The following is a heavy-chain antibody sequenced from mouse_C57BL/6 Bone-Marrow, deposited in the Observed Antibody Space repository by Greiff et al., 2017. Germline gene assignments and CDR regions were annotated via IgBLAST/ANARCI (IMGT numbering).Heavy chain of an antibody. D-gene: IGHD2-4*01. J-gene: IGHJ3*01. CDR1: GYTFTDYE. CDR3: TRNYDYDEFAY. V-gene: IGHV1-15*01. CDR2: IDPETGGT. Sequence: QVQLQQSGAELVRPGASVTLSCKASGYTFTDYEMHWVKQTPVHGLEWIGAIDPETGGTAYNQTFKGKAILTADKSSSTAYMELRSLTSEDSAVYYCTRNYDYDEFAYWGQGTLVTVSA.